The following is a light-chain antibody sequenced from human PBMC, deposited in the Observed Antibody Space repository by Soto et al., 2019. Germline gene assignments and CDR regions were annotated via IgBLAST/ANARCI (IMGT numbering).Light chain of an antibody. CDR3: QQYNNWPS. CDR1: QTVSRN. CDR2: DIS. J-gene: IGKJ1*01. V-gene: IGKV3-15*01. Sequence: ELVMSQSLATLSVYPGERATLSCRASQTVSRNLAWYQQRPGQAPRLLIYDISNRATGVPARFSGSGSETEFTLTIRSLQSEDFAVYFCQQYNNWPSFGQRTKVDIK.